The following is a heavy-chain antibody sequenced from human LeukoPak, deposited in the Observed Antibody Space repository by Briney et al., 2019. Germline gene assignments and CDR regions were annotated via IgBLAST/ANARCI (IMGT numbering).Heavy chain of an antibody. V-gene: IGHV3-21*01. CDR1: GFTLSSYS. CDR2: ITSSSSYI. CDR3: ARVLAGATTIHYYYYYMYF. Sequence: PGGSLRLSCAASGFTLSSYSMNWVREAPGKGVEGVSSITSSSSYINYADSAKGRFTISRDNAKNSLYLQMNSLRAEDTAVYDCARVLAGATTIHYYYYYMYFCGKGTTVTVS. J-gene: IGHJ6*03. D-gene: IGHD1-26*01.